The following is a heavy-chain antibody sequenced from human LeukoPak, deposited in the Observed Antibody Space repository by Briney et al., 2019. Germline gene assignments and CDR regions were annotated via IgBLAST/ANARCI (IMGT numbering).Heavy chain of an antibody. J-gene: IGHJ3*02. V-gene: IGHV4-59*01. CDR2: IYYSGST. CDR3: ARTHYDGYSYGYSFGAFDI. D-gene: IGHD5-18*01. Sequence: SETLSLTCTVSGGSISSYYWSWIRQPPGKGLEWIGYIYYSGSTNYNPSLKSRVTISVDTSKNQLSLMLSSVTAADTAVYYCARTHYDGYSYGYSFGAFDIWGQGTMVTVSS. CDR1: GGSISSYY.